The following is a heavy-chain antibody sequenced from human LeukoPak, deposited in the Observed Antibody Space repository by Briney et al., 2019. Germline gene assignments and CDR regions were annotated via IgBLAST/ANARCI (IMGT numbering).Heavy chain of an antibody. CDR2: MNPNSGRT. Sequence: ASVKVSCKASGYTLTSYDINWVRQATGQGLEWMGWMNPNSGRTGYAQNFQGRITITRNTSISTAYMELSSLRSEDTAVYYCATDSSGRGYFDYWGQGTLVTVSS. CDR3: ATDSSGRGYFDY. V-gene: IGHV1-8*01. CDR1: GYTLTSYD. D-gene: IGHD6-19*01. J-gene: IGHJ4*02.